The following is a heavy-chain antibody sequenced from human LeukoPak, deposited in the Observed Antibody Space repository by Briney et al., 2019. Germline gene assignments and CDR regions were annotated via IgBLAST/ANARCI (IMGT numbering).Heavy chain of an antibody. Sequence: GGSLRLSCAASGFTFSSYAMSWVRQAPGKGLEWVAVIWYDGSNKYYADSVKGRFTISRDNSKNTLYLQMNSLRAEDTAVYYCARDRYSSGWYRGYFDYWGQGTLVTVSS. D-gene: IGHD6-19*01. CDR3: ARDRYSSGWYRGYFDY. V-gene: IGHV3-33*08. CDR1: GFTFSSYA. J-gene: IGHJ4*02. CDR2: IWYDGSNK.